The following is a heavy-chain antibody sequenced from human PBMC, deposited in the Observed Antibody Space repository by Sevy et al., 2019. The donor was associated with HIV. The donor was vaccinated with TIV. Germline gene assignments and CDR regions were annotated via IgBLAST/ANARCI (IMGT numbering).Heavy chain of an antibody. CDR1: GYTFTDNT. Sequence: ASVKVSCKASGYTFTDNTIHWVRQAPGQGLEWMGWINPNSGGTKYAQKFQGRVTMTRDTSMNTAYMELSRLRSDDTAVYYGASYYQGVPGAIVGWFDLWGQGTLVTVSS. CDR2: INPNSGGT. J-gene: IGHJ5*01. CDR3: ASYYQGVPGAIVGWFDL. D-gene: IGHD2-2*02. V-gene: IGHV1-2*02.